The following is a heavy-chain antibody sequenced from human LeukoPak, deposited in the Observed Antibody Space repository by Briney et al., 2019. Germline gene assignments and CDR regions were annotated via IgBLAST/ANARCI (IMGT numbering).Heavy chain of an antibody. CDR2: IYTSGST. CDR3: ASYTSSGSYFDY. J-gene: IGHJ4*02. V-gene: IGHV4-4*07. D-gene: IGHD1-26*01. CDR1: GGSISSYY. Sequence: SETLSLTCTVSGGSISSYYWTWIRQPAGKGQEWIGRIYTSGSTYYNPSLESRVTLSVDKSKNQFSLKLTSVTAADTAVYYCASYTSSGSYFDYWGQGTLVTVSS.